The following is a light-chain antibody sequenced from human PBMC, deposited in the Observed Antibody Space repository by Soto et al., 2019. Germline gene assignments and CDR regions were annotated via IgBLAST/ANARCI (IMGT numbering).Light chain of an antibody. V-gene: IGKV3-20*01. J-gene: IGKJ3*01. Sequence: EVVLTQSPGTLFLSPGERATLSCRASQSLTYNCLAWYQQKPGQGPRLLIYGASNRATGIPDRFSGSGSGIDFILIITRVEHDQFAVYYCHHHGPSLFTIGPGTNMDVK. CDR3: HHHGPSLFT. CDR1: QSLTYNC. CDR2: GAS.